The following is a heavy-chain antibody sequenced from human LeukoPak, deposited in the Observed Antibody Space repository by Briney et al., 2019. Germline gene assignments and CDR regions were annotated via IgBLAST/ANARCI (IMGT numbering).Heavy chain of an antibody. V-gene: IGHV3-7*01. J-gene: IGHJ6*02. CDR2: MNRDGSEK. CDR1: GFTFSSYW. Sequence: GGSLRLSCAASGFTFSSYWLSWVRQAPGKGLEWVANMNRDGSEKNYVDSMKGRITISRDNAKNSLYLQMNSLRVEDTAVYYCARDGGIIRFGGQDVWGQGTTVTV. CDR3: ARDGGIIRFGGQDV. D-gene: IGHD3-16*01.